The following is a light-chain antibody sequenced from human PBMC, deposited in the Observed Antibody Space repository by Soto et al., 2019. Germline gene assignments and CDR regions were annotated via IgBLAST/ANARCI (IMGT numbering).Light chain of an antibody. CDR2: LGS. CDR1: QSLLYSNGYNY. CDR3: MQVVQTRYS. V-gene: IGKV2-28*01. J-gene: IGKJ2*03. Sequence: DIVMTQSPLSLPVTPGEPASISCRSSQSLLYSNGYNYLDWYLQKPGQSPQLLIYLGSNRASGVPDRFSGSGSGTDFTLKISRVEAEDVGVYYCMQVVQTRYSFGQGTKLELK.